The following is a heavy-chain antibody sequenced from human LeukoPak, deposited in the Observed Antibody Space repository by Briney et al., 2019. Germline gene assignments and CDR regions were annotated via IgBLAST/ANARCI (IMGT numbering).Heavy chain of an antibody. V-gene: IGHV1-2*02. CDR3: ARDGSGWYNWFDP. CDR2: INPNSGGT. CDR1: GYTFTGYY. D-gene: IGHD6-19*01. Sequence: VASVKVSCTASGYTFTGYYMHWVRQAPGQGLEWMGWINPNSGGTNYAQKFQGRVTMTRDTSISTAYMELSRLRSDDTAVYYCARDGSGWYNWFDPWGQGTLVTVSS. J-gene: IGHJ5*02.